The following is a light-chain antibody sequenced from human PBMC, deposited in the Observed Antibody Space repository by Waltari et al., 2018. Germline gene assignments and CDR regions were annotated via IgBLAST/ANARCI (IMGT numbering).Light chain of an antibody. J-gene: IGKJ4*01. CDR1: QSISNY. V-gene: IGKV1-39*01. Sequence: DIQITQSPSSLSASVGDRVTITCRASQSISNYLNWYQQKPGKAPNLPIYAASSLHSGVPSRFSGSGSGTDFTLTISSLQPEDFATYYCQQSYSAPLTFGGGTKVEIK. CDR3: QQSYSAPLT. CDR2: AAS.